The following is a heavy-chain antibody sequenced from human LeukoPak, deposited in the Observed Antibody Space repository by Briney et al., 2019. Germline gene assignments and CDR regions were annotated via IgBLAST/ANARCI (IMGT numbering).Heavy chain of an antibody. CDR3: ARHEYSSGWFDY. V-gene: IGHV4-59*08. CDR2: IYYSGSP. J-gene: IGHJ4*02. D-gene: IGHD6-19*01. CDR1: GGSISSYY. Sequence: PSETLSLTCTVSGGSISSYYWSWIRQPPGKGLEWIGYIYYSGSPNYNPSLKSRVTISVDTSKNQFSLKLSSVTAADTAVYYCARHEYSSGWFDYWGQGTLVTVSS.